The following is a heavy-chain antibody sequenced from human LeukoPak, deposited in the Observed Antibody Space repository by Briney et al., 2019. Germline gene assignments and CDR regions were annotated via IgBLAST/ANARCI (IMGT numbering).Heavy chain of an antibody. V-gene: IGHV3-53*01. D-gene: IGHD6-13*01. CDR2: IYSGGST. J-gene: IGHJ4*02. CDR1: GFTVSSNY. CDR3: ARARAGAGTFFFDY. Sequence: GGSLRLSCAASGFTVSSNYMSWVRQALGKGLEWVSVIYSGGSTYYADSVKGRFTISRDNSKNTLYLQMNSLRAEDTAVYYCARARAGAGTFFFDYWGQGTLVTVSS.